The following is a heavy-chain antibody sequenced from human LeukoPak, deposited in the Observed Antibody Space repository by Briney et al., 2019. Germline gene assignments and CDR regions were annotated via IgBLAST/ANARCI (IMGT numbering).Heavy chain of an antibody. CDR2: IIPIFGTA. Sequence: SVKVSCKASGGTFSSYAISWVRQAPGQGLEWMGGIIPIFGTANYAQKFQGRVTITADESTSTAYMELSSLRSEDTAVYYCARSGVYCSSTSCSHITAFDIWGQGTMVTVSS. CDR3: ARSGVYCSSTSCSHITAFDI. D-gene: IGHD2-2*01. CDR1: GGTFSSYA. V-gene: IGHV1-69*13. J-gene: IGHJ3*02.